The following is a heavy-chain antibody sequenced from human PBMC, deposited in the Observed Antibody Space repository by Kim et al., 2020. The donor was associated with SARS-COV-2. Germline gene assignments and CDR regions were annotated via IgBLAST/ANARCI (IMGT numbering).Heavy chain of an antibody. Sequence: ASVKVSCKASGYTFTSYYMHWVRQAPGQGLEWMGIINPSGGSTSYAQKFQGRVTMTRDTSTSTVYMELSSLRSEDTAVDYCARDGSALQVWIQLWKGGFDYWGQGNLVTVSS. J-gene: IGHJ4*02. V-gene: IGHV1-46*01. CDR2: INPSGGST. CDR1: GYTFTSYY. CDR3: ARDGSALQVWIQLWKGGFDY. D-gene: IGHD5-18*01.